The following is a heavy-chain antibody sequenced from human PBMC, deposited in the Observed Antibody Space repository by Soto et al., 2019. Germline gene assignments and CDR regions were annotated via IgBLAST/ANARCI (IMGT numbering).Heavy chain of an antibody. CDR1: GYTFTSYY. D-gene: IGHD6-13*01. Sequence: GASVKVSCKACGYTFTSYYMHWVRQAPGQGLEWMGIINPSGGSTSYAQKFQGRVTMTRDTSTSTVYMELSSLRSEDTAVYYCARAAAGTPEYFQHWGQGTQVTVSS. CDR3: ARAAAGTPEYFQH. V-gene: IGHV1-46*03. J-gene: IGHJ1*01. CDR2: INPSGGST.